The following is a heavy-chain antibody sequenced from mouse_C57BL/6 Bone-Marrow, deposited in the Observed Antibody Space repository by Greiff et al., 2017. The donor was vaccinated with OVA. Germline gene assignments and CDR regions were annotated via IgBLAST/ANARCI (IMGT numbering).Heavy chain of an antibody. J-gene: IGHJ2*01. CDR2: ISNGGGST. CDR3: ARLHYGSSSYYFDY. V-gene: IGHV5-12*01. CDR1: GFTFSDYY. D-gene: IGHD1-1*01. Sequence: EVKLMESGGGLVQPGGSLKLSCAASGFTFSDYYMYWVRQTPEKRLEWVAYISNGGGSTYYPDTVKGRFTISRDNAKNTLYLQMSRLKSEDTAMYYCARLHYGSSSYYFDYWGQGTTLTVSS.